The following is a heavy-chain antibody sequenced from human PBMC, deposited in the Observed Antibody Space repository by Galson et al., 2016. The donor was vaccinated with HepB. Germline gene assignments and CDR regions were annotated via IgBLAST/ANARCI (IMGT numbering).Heavy chain of an antibody. CDR1: GFTFSSYS. CDR3: AKEHGTGWPNLDY. CDR2: ISKNGRAI. D-gene: IGHD6-19*01. Sequence: SLRLSCAASGFTFSSYSIHWVRQAPGKGLEWVAVISKNGRAISYADSAKGRFTISRDNSKNTVYLQMNSLRTEDTSLYYCAKEHGTGWPNLDYWGQGALVTVSS. V-gene: IGHV3-30*18. J-gene: IGHJ4*02.